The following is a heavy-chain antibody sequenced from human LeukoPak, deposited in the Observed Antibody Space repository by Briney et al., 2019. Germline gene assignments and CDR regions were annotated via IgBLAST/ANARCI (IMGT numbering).Heavy chain of an antibody. CDR1: GYTFTGYY. CDR2: INPNSGGT. V-gene: IGHV1-2*02. Sequence: ASVKVSCKASGYTFTGYYMHWVRQAPGQGLEWMGWINPNSGGTNYAQKFQGRVTMTRDTSISTAYMELGRLRSDDTAVYYCAKTYGDYYYYYYMDVWGKGTTVTVSS. CDR3: AKTYGDYYYYYYMDV. D-gene: IGHD3-16*01. J-gene: IGHJ6*03.